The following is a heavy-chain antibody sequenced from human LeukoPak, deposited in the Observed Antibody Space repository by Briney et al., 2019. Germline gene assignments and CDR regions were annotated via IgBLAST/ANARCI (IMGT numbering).Heavy chain of an antibody. CDR2: ISSSGSTI. CDR1: GFTFSDYY. Sequence: GGSLRLSCAASGFTFSDYYMSWIRQAPGKGLEWVSYISSSGSTIYYADSVKGRFTISRDNAKNSLYLQMNSLRAEDTAVYYCAGYSSGWSRYMDVWGKGTTVTVSS. CDR3: AGYSSGWSRYMDV. V-gene: IGHV3-11*04. J-gene: IGHJ6*03. D-gene: IGHD6-19*01.